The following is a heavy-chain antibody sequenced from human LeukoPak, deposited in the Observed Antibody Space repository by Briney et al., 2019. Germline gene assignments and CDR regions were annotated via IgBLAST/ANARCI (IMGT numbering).Heavy chain of an antibody. CDR3: ARVCGGDCYPLGFDP. Sequence: SATLSLTCTVSGGSMSNYYWSWIRQPPGKGLEWIGYICYSGSINYNPSLKSRVTISVDTSKNKFSLKLRTVTAADTAVYYCARVCGGDCYPLGFDPWGQGTLVTVSS. J-gene: IGHJ5*02. CDR2: ICYSGSI. V-gene: IGHV4-59*01. D-gene: IGHD2-21*02. CDR1: GGSMSNYY.